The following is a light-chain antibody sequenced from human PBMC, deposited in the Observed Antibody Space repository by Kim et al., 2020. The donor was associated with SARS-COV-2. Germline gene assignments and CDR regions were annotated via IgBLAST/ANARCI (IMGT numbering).Light chain of an antibody. J-gene: IGKJ2*03. V-gene: IGKV3-20*01. CDR3: QQYGSSPAYS. CDR1: QSVSSSY. Sequence: EIVLTQSPGTLSLSPGERATLSCRASQSVSSSYLVWYQQKPGQAPRLLIYGVSSRATGILDRFSGSGSGTDFTLTISRLEPEDFAVYYCQQYGSSPAYSFGQGTKLEI. CDR2: GVS.